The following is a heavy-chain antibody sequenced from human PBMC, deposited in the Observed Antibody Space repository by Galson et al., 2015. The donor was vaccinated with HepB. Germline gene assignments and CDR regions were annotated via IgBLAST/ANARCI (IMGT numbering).Heavy chain of an antibody. CDR2: ISGSGGST. CDR3: AKVGGFGYSGYDYYFDY. J-gene: IGHJ4*02. CDR1: GFTFSSYA. D-gene: IGHD5-12*01. V-gene: IGHV3-23*01. Sequence: SLRLSCAASGFTFSSYAMSWVRQAPGKGLEWVSAISGSGGSTYYADSVKSRFTISRDNSKNTLYLQMNSLRAEDTAVYYCAKVGGFGYSGYDYYFDYWGQGTLVTVSS.